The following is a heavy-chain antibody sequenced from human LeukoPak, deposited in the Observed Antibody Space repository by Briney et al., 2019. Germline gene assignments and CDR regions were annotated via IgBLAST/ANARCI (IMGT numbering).Heavy chain of an antibody. J-gene: IGHJ4*02. CDR1: GFYFSSYG. Sequence: GGSLRLTCTASGFYFSSYGIHWVHQAPGKGLEWVAVMSNDGSNKYYADSVKGRFTISRDNSKNTLYLQMNSLRPDDSAVYHCARDPSWSSTLDYWGQGTPVTVSS. CDR2: MSNDGSNK. CDR3: ARDPSWSSTLDY. D-gene: IGHD6-13*01. V-gene: IGHV3-30-3*01.